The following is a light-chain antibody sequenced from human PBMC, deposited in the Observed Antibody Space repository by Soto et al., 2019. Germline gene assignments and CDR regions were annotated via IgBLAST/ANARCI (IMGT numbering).Light chain of an antibody. J-gene: IGLJ1*01. CDR1: SSDIRGYNY. CDR3: SSYTSISTLYV. Sequence: QSALTQPASVSGSPGQSTTISCTGASSDIRGYNYVSWYQQNPGKAPKLLIYEVSNRPSGISDRFSGSKSGNTASLTISGLQAEDEADYYCSSYTSISTLYVFGTETKVTVL. CDR2: EVS. V-gene: IGLV2-14*01.